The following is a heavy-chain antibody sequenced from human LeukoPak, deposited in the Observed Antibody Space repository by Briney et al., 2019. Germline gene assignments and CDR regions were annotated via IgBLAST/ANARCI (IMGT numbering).Heavy chain of an antibody. D-gene: IGHD3-10*01. J-gene: IGHJ5*02. V-gene: IGHV4-39*01. CDR1: GGSISSSSYY. CDR3: ARRLVREVAEFDP. CDR2: IYYSGST. Sequence: SETLSLTCTVSGGSISSSSYYWGWIRQPPGKGLEWIGSIYYSGSTYYNPSLKSRVTISVDTSKNQFSLKLSSVTAADTAVYYCARRLVREVAEFDPWGQGTLVTVSS.